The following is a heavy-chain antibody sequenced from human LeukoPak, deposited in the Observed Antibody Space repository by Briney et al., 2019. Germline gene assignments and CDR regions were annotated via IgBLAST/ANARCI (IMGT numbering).Heavy chain of an antibody. V-gene: IGHV3-23*01. D-gene: IGHD3-22*01. CDR3: AKRYDCSGYYSDY. CDR2: ISGSGGST. J-gene: IGHJ4*02. Sequence: GGSLRLSCAASGFTFRSYGMSWVRQAPGKGLEWVSAISGSGGSTYYADSVKGRFTISRDNSKNTLYVQMNSLRAEDTAVYYCAKRYDCSGYYSDYWGQGTLVTVSS. CDR1: GFTFRSYG.